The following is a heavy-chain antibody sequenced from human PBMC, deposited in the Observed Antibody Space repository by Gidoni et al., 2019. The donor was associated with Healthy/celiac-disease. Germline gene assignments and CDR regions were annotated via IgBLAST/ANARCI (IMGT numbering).Heavy chain of an antibody. V-gene: IGHV3-9*01. J-gene: IGHJ6*03. CDR3: AKGPSRPYSSILGGYMDV. CDR2: ISWNSGSI. CDR1: GFPFDDYA. Sequence: EVQLVESGGGLVQPGRSLSLPWAASGFPFDDYAMSWVRQAPGKGLEWFSGISWNSGSIGYADSVKGRFTSSRDNAKNSLYLQMNSLRAEDTALYYGAKGPSRPYSSILGGYMDVWGKGTTVTVSS. D-gene: IGHD6-13*01.